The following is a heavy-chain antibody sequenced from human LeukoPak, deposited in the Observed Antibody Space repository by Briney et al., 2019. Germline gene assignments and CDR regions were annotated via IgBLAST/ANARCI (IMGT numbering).Heavy chain of an antibody. CDR2: VFYSGPT. CDR3: AGRSARYFDS. Sequence: LETLSLTCTVSGDSIDSYYCSWIRQPPGEGLQWIGYVFYSGPTNYDASLRSRVAISVDRSKNQFSLKLTSVSAADTAVYYCAGRSARYFDSWGQGTLVTVSS. V-gene: IGHV4-59*01. D-gene: IGHD1-26*01. CDR1: GDSIDSYY. J-gene: IGHJ4*02.